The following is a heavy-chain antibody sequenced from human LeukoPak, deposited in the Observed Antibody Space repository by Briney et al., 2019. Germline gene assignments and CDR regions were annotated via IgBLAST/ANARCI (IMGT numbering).Heavy chain of an antibody. CDR1: GFTFSSYW. D-gene: IGHD2-2*01. CDR2: IKQDGSEK. V-gene: IGHV3-7*01. Sequence: PGGSLRLSCAASGFTFSSYWMSWVRQAPGKGLEWVANIKQDGSEKYYVDSVKGRFTISRDNAKNSLYLQMNSLRAEDTAVYYCARERYCSSTSCYSYGNWFDPWGQGTLVTVSS. CDR3: ARERYCSSTSCYSYGNWFDP. J-gene: IGHJ5*02.